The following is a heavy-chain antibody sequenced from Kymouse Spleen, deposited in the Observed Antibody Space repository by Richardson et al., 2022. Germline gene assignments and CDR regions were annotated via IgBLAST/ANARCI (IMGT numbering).Heavy chain of an antibody. D-gene: IGHD1-7*01. CDR1: GFTFSSYS. V-gene: IGHV3-21*03. CDR2: ISSSSSYI. Sequence: EVQLVESGGGLVKPGGSLRLSCAASGFTFSSYSMNWVRQAPGKGLEWVSSISSSSSYIYYADSVKGRFTISRDNAKNSLYLQMNSLRAEDTAVYYCARERLELDYYGMDVWGQGTTVTVSS. CDR3: ARERLELDYYGMDV. J-gene: IGHJ6*02.